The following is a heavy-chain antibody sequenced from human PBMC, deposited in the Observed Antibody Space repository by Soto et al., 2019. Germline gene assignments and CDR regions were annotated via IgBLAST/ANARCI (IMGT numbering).Heavy chain of an antibody. Sequence: PGGSLRLSCAASGFTFSSYWMSWVRQAPGKGLEWVANIKQDGSEKNYVDSVKGRFTISRDNPRNSLYLQMNSLRAEDTAVYYCARARRPNYYGSGLVPFYFDYWGQGTLVTVSS. CDR3: ARARRPNYYGSGLVPFYFDY. CDR2: IKQDGSEK. CDR1: GFTFSSYW. V-gene: IGHV3-7*01. D-gene: IGHD3-10*01. J-gene: IGHJ4*02.